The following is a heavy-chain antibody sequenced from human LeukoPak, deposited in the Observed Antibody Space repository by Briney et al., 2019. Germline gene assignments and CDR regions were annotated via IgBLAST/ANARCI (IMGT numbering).Heavy chain of an antibody. D-gene: IGHD6-13*01. CDR2: IYYSGST. CDR3: ARGCSAGTPHNWFDP. CDR1: GDSISSYY. Sequence: PSETLSLTCTVSGDSISSYYWSWIRQPPGKGLEWIGYIYYSGSTNYNPSLKSRVTISVDTSKNQFSLKLSSVTAADTAVYYCARGCSAGTPHNWFDPWGQGTLVTVSS. V-gene: IGHV4-59*01. J-gene: IGHJ5*02.